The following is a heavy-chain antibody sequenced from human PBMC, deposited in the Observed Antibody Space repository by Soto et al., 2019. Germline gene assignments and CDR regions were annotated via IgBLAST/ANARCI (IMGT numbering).Heavy chain of an antibody. V-gene: IGHV3-11*01. Sequence: GGSLRLSCAASGFNFGDYDMSWIRQAPGKGLEWVSYISRSGSSIYYADSVKGRFTISRDNAKNSLYLQMNSLRAEDTAVYYCARGSLGYSYGNYGMDVWGQGTTVTVSS. CDR1: GFNFGDYD. J-gene: IGHJ6*02. CDR3: ARGSLGYSYGNYGMDV. D-gene: IGHD5-18*01. CDR2: ISRSGSSI.